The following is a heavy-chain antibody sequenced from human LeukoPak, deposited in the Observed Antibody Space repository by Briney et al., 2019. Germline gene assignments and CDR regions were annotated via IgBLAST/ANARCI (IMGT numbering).Heavy chain of an antibody. CDR1: GFTFSSYG. CDR2: ISYDGSNK. V-gene: IGHV3-30*03. CDR3: ARVTQEAGYAFDI. Sequence: PGRSLRLSCAASGFTFSSYGMHWVRQAPGKGLEWVAVISYDGSNKYYADSVKGRFTISKDNSKNTLYLQMNSLRAEDTAVYYCARVTQEAGYAFDIWGQGTMVTVSS. J-gene: IGHJ3*02. D-gene: IGHD1-14*01.